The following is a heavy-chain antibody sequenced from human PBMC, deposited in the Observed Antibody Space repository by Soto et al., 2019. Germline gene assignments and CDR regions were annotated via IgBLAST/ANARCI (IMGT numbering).Heavy chain of an antibody. CDR1: GYTFTGYY. D-gene: IGHD2-15*01. J-gene: IGHJ6*02. CDR2: INPNSGGT. V-gene: IGHV1-2*04. Sequence: ASVKVSCKASGYTFTGYYMHWVRQAPGQVLEWMGWINPNSGGTNYAQKFQGWVTMTRDTSISTAYMELSRLRSDDTAVYYCARGLYGGNCPEYYYYGMDVWGQGTTVTVSS. CDR3: ARGLYGGNCPEYYYYGMDV.